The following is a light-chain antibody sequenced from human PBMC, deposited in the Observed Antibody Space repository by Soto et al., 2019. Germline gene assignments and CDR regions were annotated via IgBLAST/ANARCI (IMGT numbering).Light chain of an antibody. Sequence: VLMQSPVTLSLSPGESAALSCRASESVSGSYIAWYQQKVGQSPSLLIYGASNRATGIPDRFSGSGSGTDFTLTISILEPEDVAMYYCHQYGRTVGLGTKVDIK. CDR1: ESVSGSY. CDR3: HQYGRT. J-gene: IGKJ1*01. V-gene: IGKV3-20*01. CDR2: GAS.